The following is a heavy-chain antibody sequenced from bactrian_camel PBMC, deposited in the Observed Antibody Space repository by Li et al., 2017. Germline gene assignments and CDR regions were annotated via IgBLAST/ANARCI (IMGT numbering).Heavy chain of an antibody. Sequence: VQLVESGGGLVQSGGSLSLSCAASGFLFSTEGMSWVRQAPGKELEWVSSINGNSRNAHYADSVKGRFTISRDNAKNTMYLQMNSLKSEDTALYYCATGYGSSSLSTPRGQGTQVTVS. J-gene: IGHJ4*01. CDR2: INGNSRNA. V-gene: IGHV3-2*01. CDR1: GFLFSTEG. D-gene: IGHD6*01. CDR3: ATGYGSSSLSTP.